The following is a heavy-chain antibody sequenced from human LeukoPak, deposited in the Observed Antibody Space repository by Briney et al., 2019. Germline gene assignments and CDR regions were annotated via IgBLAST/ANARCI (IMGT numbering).Heavy chain of an antibody. Sequence: GGSLRLSCAASGFTFSSYWMSWVRQAPGKGLEWVAKINQDGSEKYYVDSVKGRFTISRDNSKNTLYLQMNSLRADDAAVYYCAREIYSSSWYYDYWGQGTLVTVSS. CDR1: GFTFSSYW. D-gene: IGHD6-13*01. CDR2: INQDGSEK. CDR3: AREIYSSSWYYDY. J-gene: IGHJ4*02. V-gene: IGHV3-7*03.